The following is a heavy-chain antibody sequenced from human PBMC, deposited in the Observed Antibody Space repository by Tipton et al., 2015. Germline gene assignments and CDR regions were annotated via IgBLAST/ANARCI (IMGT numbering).Heavy chain of an antibody. V-gene: IGHV4-4*07. CDR2: IYTRGNS. J-gene: IGHJ1*01. CDR1: GGSVSSYY. CDR3: ARGQDETTSGEYFTH. Sequence: TLSLTCTVSGGSVSSYYWSWIRQAAGKGLEWIGRIYTRGNSDYNPSLKSRVTMSVDTSKNQFSLQLRSVTAADTAVYYCARGQDETTSGEYFTHWGQGTLVTVSS. D-gene: IGHD2/OR15-2a*01.